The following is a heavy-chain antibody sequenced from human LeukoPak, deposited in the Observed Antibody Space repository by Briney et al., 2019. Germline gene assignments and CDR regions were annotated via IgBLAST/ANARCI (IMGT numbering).Heavy chain of an antibody. D-gene: IGHD1-26*01. J-gene: IGHJ4*02. V-gene: IGHV4-39*01. CDR1: GASISSTNYC. CDR3: AAPYSGGYQYYFDY. Sequence: SETLSLTCTVSGASISSTNYCWGWIRQPPGKGLEWIGSIYNLGTTQYNPSLKSRLTISVDTSKNQFSLKLSSVTAADTAVYYCAAPYSGGYQYYFDYWGQGALVTVSS. CDR2: IYNLGTT.